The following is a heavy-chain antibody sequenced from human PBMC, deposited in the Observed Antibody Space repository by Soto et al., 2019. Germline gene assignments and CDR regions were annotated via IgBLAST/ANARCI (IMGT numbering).Heavy chain of an antibody. CDR3: ARKLSGAVQGWAYGMDV. D-gene: IGHD1-26*01. Sequence: GGSLRLSCATSGFMFNSYGMSWVRQAPVKGLEWVSVTYSGGSTQYADSVKGRFTVSRDNSKNTLYLQMSSLRDEDTAVYYCARKLSGAVQGWAYGMDVWGRGTTVTVSS. CDR2: TYSGGST. V-gene: IGHV3-23*03. J-gene: IGHJ6*02. CDR1: GFMFNSYG.